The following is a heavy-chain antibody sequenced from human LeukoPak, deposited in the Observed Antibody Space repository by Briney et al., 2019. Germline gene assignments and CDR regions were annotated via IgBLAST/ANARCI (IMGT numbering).Heavy chain of an antibody. CDR2: INSDGSST. D-gene: IGHD4-17*01. CDR3: AKPTQEMFDYGDSFDY. V-gene: IGHV3-74*01. Sequence: GGSLRLSCAASGFTFSSYWMHWVRQAPGKGLVWVSRINSDGSSTSYADSVKGRFTISRDNAKNTLYLQMNSLRAEDTAVYYCAKPTQEMFDYGDSFDYWGQGTLVTVSS. J-gene: IGHJ4*02. CDR1: GFTFSSYW.